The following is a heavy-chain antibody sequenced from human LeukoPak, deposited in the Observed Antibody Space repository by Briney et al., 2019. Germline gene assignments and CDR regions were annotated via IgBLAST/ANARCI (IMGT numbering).Heavy chain of an antibody. CDR1: GGTFSSYA. D-gene: IGHD2-2*01. J-gene: IGHJ3*02. CDR3: ARFKTAVARAFDI. Sequence: ASVEVSCKASGGTFSSYAISWVRQAPGQGLEWMGGIIPIFGTANYAQKFQGRVTITADESTSTAYMELSSLRSEDTAVYYCARFKTAVARAFDIWGQGTMVTVSS. CDR2: IIPIFGTA. V-gene: IGHV1-69*01.